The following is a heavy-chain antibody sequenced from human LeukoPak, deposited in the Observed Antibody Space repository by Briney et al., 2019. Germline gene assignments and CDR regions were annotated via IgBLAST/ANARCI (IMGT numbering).Heavy chain of an antibody. CDR2: IYYSGST. D-gene: IGHD6-6*01. J-gene: IGHJ3*02. V-gene: IGHV4-59*13. CDR3: ARKSIAADAFDI. CDR1: GGSISSYY. Sequence: SETLSLTCTVSGGSISSYYWSWIRQPPGSGLQWIGYIYYSGSTNYNPSLRSRVTISVDTSKNQFSLKLSSVTAADTAVYYCARKSIAADAFDIWGQGTMVTVSS.